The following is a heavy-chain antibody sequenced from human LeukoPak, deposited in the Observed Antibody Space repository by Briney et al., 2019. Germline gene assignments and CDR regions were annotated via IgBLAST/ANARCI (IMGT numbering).Heavy chain of an antibody. CDR3: ARRVTSSGWYRDDC. D-gene: IGHD6-19*01. V-gene: IGHV4-59*08. J-gene: IGHJ4*02. Sequence: SETLSLTCTVSGXSISSDYWSWIRQPPGKGLESIGYISYGGSTSYNPSLQSRVTISVDTSKNQFSPKVSSVTAAETAVYYCARRVTSSGWYRDDCWGQGTLVTVSS. CDR1: GXSISSDY. CDR2: ISYGGST.